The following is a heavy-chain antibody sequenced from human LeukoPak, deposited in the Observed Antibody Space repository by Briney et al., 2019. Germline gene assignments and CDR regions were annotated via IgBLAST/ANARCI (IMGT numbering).Heavy chain of an antibody. CDR1: GFTFSDYY. J-gene: IGHJ4*02. CDR2: IQEDGKKE. D-gene: IGHD2-21*02. Sequence: GGSLRLSCAASGFTFSDYYMSWIRQAPGKGLEWVANIQEDGKKENYVDSVRGRFTISRDNAKNSIYLQMNSLRVEDTAVYYCAKDIVGGGDDYWGQGTLVIVSS. CDR3: AKDIVGGGDDY. V-gene: IGHV3-7*01.